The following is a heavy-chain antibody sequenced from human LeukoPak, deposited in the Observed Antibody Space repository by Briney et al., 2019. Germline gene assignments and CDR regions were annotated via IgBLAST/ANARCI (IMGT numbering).Heavy chain of an antibody. V-gene: IGHV1-2*06. CDR3: ARVGYYESSGYYEY. J-gene: IGHJ4*02. Sequence: ASVKVSCKASGYTFTSYGISWVRQAPGQGLEWMGRINPNSGGTNYAQKFQGRVTMTKDTSISTVYMELSRLRSDDTAVYYCARVGYYESSGYYEYWGQGTLVTVSS. D-gene: IGHD3-22*01. CDR1: GYTFTSYG. CDR2: INPNSGGT.